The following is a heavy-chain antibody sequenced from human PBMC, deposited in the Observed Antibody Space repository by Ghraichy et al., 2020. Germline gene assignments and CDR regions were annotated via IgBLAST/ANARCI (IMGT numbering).Heavy chain of an antibody. D-gene: IGHD3-16*01. CDR2: IFYNGNV. Sequence: SETLSLTCTVSGGSISSNDDYWGWIRQPPGKGLEWIGSIFYNGNVYYNPSLKSRVTISVDTSKNQFSLKLSSVTAEDTAVYYCARHHWRGNDAFDIWGQGTLVTVSS. CDR3: ARHHWRGNDAFDI. CDR1: GGSISSNDDY. V-gene: IGHV4-39*01. J-gene: IGHJ3*02.